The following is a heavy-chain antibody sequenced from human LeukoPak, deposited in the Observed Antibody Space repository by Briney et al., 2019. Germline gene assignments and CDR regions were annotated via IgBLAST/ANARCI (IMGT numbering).Heavy chain of an antibody. Sequence: SETLSLTCTVSGGSMSSNPYYWGWIRQPPGKGLEWIGSIHYSGSTHYNPSLKSRVTISVDTSKNQFSLNLSSVTAADTAVYYCASPYSSSWTDPFDYWGQGTLVTVSS. J-gene: IGHJ4*02. CDR1: GGSMSSNPYY. V-gene: IGHV4-39*07. CDR3: ASPYSSSWTDPFDY. CDR2: IHYSGST. D-gene: IGHD6-13*01.